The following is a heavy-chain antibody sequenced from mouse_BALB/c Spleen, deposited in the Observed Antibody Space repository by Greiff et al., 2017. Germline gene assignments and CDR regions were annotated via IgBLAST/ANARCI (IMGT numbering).Heavy chain of an antibody. CDR3: ARIYDGYIAY. J-gene: IGHJ3*01. CDR1: GFSLSTSGMG. CDR2: IYWDDDK. Sequence: QVTLKESGPGILQPSQTLSLTCSFSGFSLSTSGMGVSWIRQPSGKGLEWLAHIYWDDDKRYNPSLKSRLTISKDTSSNQVFLKITSVDTADTATYYSARIYDGYIAYWGQGTLVTVSA. V-gene: IGHV8-12*01. D-gene: IGHD2-3*01.